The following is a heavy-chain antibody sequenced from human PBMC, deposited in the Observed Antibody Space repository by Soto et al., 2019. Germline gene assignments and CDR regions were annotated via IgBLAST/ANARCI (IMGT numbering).Heavy chain of an antibody. CDR2: ISGSGGST. Sequence: EVQLLESGGGLVQPGGSLRLSCAASGFTFSSYAMSWVRQAPGKGLEWVSAISGSGGSTYYADSVKGRFTISRDNSKNTLYLQMNSLRAEETGVYFCGGGWETSHTCGFDIWGQGTIVTVSS. J-gene: IGHJ3*02. D-gene: IGHD1-26*01. CDR1: GFTFSSYA. CDR3: GGGWETSHTCGFDI. V-gene: IGHV3-23*01.